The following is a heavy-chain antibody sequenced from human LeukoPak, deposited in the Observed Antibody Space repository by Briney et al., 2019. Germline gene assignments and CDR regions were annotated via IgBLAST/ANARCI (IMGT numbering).Heavy chain of an antibody. CDR1: GFSFNTYA. V-gene: IGHV3-30*04. D-gene: IGHD3-10*01. J-gene: IGHJ4*02. CDR3: GQGAGLDY. Sequence: GGSLRLSCAASGFSFNTYAIHWVRQAPGKGLEWVAVISYDGSSKYYADSVKGRFTISRDNSKSTLYLQMNSLRAEDTAVYYCGQGAGLDYWGQGTLVTVSS. CDR2: ISYDGSSK.